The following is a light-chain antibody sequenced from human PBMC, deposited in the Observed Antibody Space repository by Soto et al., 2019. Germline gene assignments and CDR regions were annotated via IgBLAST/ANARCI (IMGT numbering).Light chain of an antibody. J-gene: IGLJ2*01. Sequence: QPVLTQPASVSGSPGQSITISCTGTSSDVGGYNYVSWYQQHPDKAPKLVVYDVSVRPSGVSHRFSGSKSGNTASLTISGLQAEDEADYYCSSYTSSSVVVFGGGTKLTVL. CDR2: DVS. V-gene: IGLV2-14*03. CDR3: SSYTSSSVVV. CDR1: SSDVGGYNY.